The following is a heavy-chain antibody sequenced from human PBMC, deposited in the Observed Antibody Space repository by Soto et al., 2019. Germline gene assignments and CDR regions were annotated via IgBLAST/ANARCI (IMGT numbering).Heavy chain of an antibody. J-gene: IGHJ4*02. D-gene: IGHD1-26*01. CDR3: ARILGGGRYGL. CDR2: IIPILGIA. CDR1: GGTFSSYT. V-gene: IGHV1-69*02. Sequence: QVQLVQSGAEVQKPGSSVKVSCKASGGTFSSYTISWVRQAPGQGLEWMGRIIPILGIANYAQKFQGRVTITADKSTSTAYLELSSLRSEDTAVYYWARILGGGRYGLWGQGTLVTVSS.